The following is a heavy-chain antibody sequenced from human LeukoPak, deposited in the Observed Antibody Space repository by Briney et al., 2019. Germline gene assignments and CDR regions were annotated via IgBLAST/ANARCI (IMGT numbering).Heavy chain of an antibody. CDR3: AKDPNPMIVVAVDY. D-gene: IGHD3-22*01. Sequence: GGSLRLSCAASGFTFSSYAMSWVRQAPGKGLEWVSAISGSGGSTYYADSVKGRFTVSRDNSKNTLYLQMSSLRAGDTAVYYCAKDPNPMIVVAVDYWGQGTLVTVSS. J-gene: IGHJ4*02. CDR2: ISGSGGST. CDR1: GFTFSSYA. V-gene: IGHV3-23*01.